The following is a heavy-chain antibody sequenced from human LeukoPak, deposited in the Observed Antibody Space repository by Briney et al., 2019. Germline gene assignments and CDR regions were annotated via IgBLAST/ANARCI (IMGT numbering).Heavy chain of an antibody. J-gene: IGHJ5*02. CDR3: VKPISGGLAVTGDWFDP. D-gene: IGHD6-19*01. V-gene: IGHV3-23*01. CDR2: LNANSVNT. Sequence: GGSLRLSCAASGFAFSFYAMAWVRQAPGKGLEWVSTLNANSVNTYYAASVKGRFTISRDNSKNTLYLQMNSLRAEDTAVYYCVKPISGGLAVTGDWFDPWGQGTLVSVSS. CDR1: GFAFSFYA.